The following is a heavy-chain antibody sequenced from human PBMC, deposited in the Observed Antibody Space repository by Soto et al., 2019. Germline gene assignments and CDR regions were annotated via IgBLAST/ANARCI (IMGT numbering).Heavy chain of an antibody. J-gene: IGHJ4*02. CDR2: IYYSGST. Sequence: SETLSLTCTVSGGSISSSSYYWGWIRQPPGKGLEWIGSIYYSGSTYYNPSLKSRVTISVDTSKNQFSLKLSSVTAADTAVYYCARNGRYLGDYDNYWGQGTLVTVSS. D-gene: IGHD4-17*01. V-gene: IGHV4-39*01. CDR1: GGSISSSSYY. CDR3: ARNGRYLGDYDNY.